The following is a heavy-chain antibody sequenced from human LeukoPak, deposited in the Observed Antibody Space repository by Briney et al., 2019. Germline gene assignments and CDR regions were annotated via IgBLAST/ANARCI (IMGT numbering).Heavy chain of an antibody. CDR2: INSGGGT. D-gene: IGHD5-18*01. V-gene: IGHV3-53*01. CDR1: GFTFSSYW. Sequence: PGGSLRLSCAASGFTFSSYWMHWVRQAPGKGLEWVSVINSGGGTYYTDSVKGRFTISRDNSKNTLYLQMNSLRAEDTAVYFCARGKSGYTFGPLDSWGQGTLVTVSS. CDR3: ARGKSGYTFGPLDS. J-gene: IGHJ4*02.